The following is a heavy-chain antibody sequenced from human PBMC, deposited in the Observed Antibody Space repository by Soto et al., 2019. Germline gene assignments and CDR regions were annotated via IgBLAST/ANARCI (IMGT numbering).Heavy chain of an antibody. V-gene: IGHV4-30-2*01. D-gene: IGHD1-1*01. CDR1: GGSISSGGYS. CDR2: IYHSGST. J-gene: IGHJ5*02. Sequence: QLQLQESGSGLVRPSQTLSLTCAVSGGSISSGGYSWNWIRQPPGKGLEWIGYIYHSGSTIYNPSHKSRVTISVDKSKNQFSLKLTSVTAADTAVYYCARDQLEGNWFDPWGQGTLVTVSS. CDR3: ARDQLEGNWFDP.